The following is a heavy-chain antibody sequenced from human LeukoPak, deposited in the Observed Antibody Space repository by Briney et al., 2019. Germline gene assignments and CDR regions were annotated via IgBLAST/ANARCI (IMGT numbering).Heavy chain of an antibody. D-gene: IGHD3-10*01. J-gene: IGHJ4*02. V-gene: IGHV1-8*01. CDR2: MNASSGNT. Sequence: GASVKVSCKASGYTFTSYDINWVRQATGHGPEWMGWMNASSGNTGYAQRFQGRVTMTRDTSINTAYLKLSSLGSEDTAVYYCASHTDYYSSGSFAYWGQGTLVTVSS. CDR3: ASHTDYYSSGSFAY. CDR1: GYTFTSYD.